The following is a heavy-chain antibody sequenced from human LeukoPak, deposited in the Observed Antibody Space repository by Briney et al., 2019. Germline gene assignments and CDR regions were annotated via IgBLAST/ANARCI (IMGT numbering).Heavy chain of an antibody. CDR1: GDSISGHY. Sequence: SGGLSHTSIVAGDSISGHYWSWIRQRPGKGRGWSGYIYYNRIDNYNPFLKSRGTISVYTSKNQFSLKLSSVTAADTAVYYCAGGNIAAAGQVDYWGQGTLVTVSS. D-gene: IGHD6-13*01. CDR2: IYYNRID. V-gene: IGHV4-59*11. J-gene: IGHJ4*02. CDR3: AGGNIAAAGQVDY.